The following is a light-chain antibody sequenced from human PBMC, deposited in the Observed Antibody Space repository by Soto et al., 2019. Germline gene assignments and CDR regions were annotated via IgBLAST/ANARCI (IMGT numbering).Light chain of an antibody. CDR2: EVS. Sequence: QSAPTQPASVSGSPGQSITISCTGTSSDVDGYNFVSWYQQHPGKAPKLVIYEVSYRPSGVSNRFSGSKTGNTASLTISGLQAEDEADYYCRSYTSSSSRVFGTGTKLTVL. V-gene: IGLV2-14*01. J-gene: IGLJ1*01. CDR1: SSDVDGYNF. CDR3: RSYTSSSSRV.